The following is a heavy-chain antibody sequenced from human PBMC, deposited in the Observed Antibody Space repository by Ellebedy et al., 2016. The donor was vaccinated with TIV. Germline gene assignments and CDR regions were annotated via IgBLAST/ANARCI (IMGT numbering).Heavy chain of an antibody. V-gene: IGHV1-46*01. Sequence: ASVKVSCKASGYTFTSYYIHWVRQAPGQGLQWMGMINPNGVSTIYAQNFLGRLTLTKDTSTSTVYMELSGLRSTDTAVYYCARVLRGGFDYWGQGTLVAVSS. CDR2: INPNGVST. J-gene: IGHJ4*02. CDR1: GYTFTSYY. CDR3: ARVLRGGFDY. D-gene: IGHD3-10*01.